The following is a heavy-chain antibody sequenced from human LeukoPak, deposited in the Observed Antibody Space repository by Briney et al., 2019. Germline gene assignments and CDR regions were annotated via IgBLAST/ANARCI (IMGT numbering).Heavy chain of an antibody. Sequence: GESLKISCKGSGYSFTSYWIGWVRQMPGKGLEWMGIIYSGDSDTRYSPSFQGQITISADKSISTAYLQWSSLKASDTAMYYCARLRYCSSSSCYMSGGMDVWGQGTTVTVSS. V-gene: IGHV5-51*01. J-gene: IGHJ6*02. CDR3: ARLRYCSSSSCYMSGGMDV. D-gene: IGHD2-2*02. CDR2: IYSGDSDT. CDR1: GYSFTSYW.